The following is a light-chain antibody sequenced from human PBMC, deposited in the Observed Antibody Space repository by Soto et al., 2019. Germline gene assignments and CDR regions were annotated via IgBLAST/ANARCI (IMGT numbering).Light chain of an antibody. J-gene: IGKJ1*01. CDR2: AAS. CDR1: QSVNGW. Sequence: DIQMTQSPSTLSASVGDRVTITCRASQSVNGWLAWYQQKPGKAPKLLIYAASNLESGVPSRFSGSGSGTELTLTISSLQPDDSATYYCQRYNSNPWTFGQGTKVEVK. CDR3: QRYNSNPWT. V-gene: IGKV1-5*01.